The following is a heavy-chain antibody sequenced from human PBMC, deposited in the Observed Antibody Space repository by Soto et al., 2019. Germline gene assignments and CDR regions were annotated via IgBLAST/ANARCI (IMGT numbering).Heavy chain of an antibody. D-gene: IGHD2-15*01. Sequence: PSETLSLTCAVSGGSISSTNWWSWVRQTPGKVLEWIGEIYQTGSTNYNPSLKSRETISIDKSQNQFSLKLTQMTAADTAMYYCAGVPPGAKFDYWGQGILVTVSS. J-gene: IGHJ4*02. CDR2: IYQTGST. CDR1: GGSISSTNW. CDR3: AGVPPGAKFDY. V-gene: IGHV4-4*02.